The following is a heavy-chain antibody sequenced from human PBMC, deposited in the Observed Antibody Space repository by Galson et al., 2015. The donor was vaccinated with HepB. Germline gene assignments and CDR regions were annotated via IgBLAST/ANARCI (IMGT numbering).Heavy chain of an antibody. J-gene: IGHJ2*01. CDR1: GGSISSYY. CDR2: IYYSGST. Sequence: ETLSLTCTVSGGSISSYYWSWIRQPPGKGLEWIGYIYYSGSTNYNPSLKSRVTISVDTSKNQFSLKLSSVTAADTAVYYCARRRGYGSGSYYNWYFDLWGRGTLVTVSS. V-gene: IGHV4-59*08. D-gene: IGHD3-10*01. CDR3: ARRRGYGSGSYYNWYFDL.